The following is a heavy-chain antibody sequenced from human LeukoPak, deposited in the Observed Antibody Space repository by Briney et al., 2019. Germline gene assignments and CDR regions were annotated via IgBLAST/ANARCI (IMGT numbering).Heavy chain of an antibody. V-gene: IGHV1-46*01. D-gene: IGHD6-13*01. J-gene: IGHJ3*02. CDR1: GGTFSSYA. CDR2: INPSGGST. CDR3: AREPGYSSSWYGAFDI. Sequence: ASVKVSCKASGGTFSSYAISWVRQAPGQGLEWMGIINPSGGSTSYAQKFQGRVTMTRDTSTSTVYMELSSLRSEDTAVYYCAREPGYSSSWYGAFDIWGQGTMVTVSS.